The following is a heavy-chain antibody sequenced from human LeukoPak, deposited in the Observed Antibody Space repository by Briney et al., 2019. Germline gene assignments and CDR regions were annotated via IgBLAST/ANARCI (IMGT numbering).Heavy chain of an antibody. CDR1: GGSFSGYY. Sequence: SETLSLTCAVYGGSFSGYYWSWIRQPPGKGLEWIGEINHSGSTNYNPSLKSRVTISVDTSKNQFSLKLSSVTAADTAVYYCARRRRYCSSTSCYPPRYYYYMDVWGKGTTVTVSS. V-gene: IGHV4-34*01. CDR3: ARRRRYCSSTSCYPPRYYYYMDV. J-gene: IGHJ6*03. D-gene: IGHD2-2*01. CDR2: INHSGST.